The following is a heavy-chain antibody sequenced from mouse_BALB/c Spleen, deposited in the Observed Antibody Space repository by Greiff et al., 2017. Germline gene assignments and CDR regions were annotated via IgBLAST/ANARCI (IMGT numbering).Heavy chain of an antibody. V-gene: IGHV2-9*02. D-gene: IGHD1-1*01. CDR2: IWAGGST. Sequence: VQLQQSGPGLVAPSQSLSITCTVSGFSLTSYGVHWVRQPPGKGLEWLGVIWAGGSTNYNSALMSRLSISKDNSKSQVFLKMNSLQTDDTAMYYCARFITTGHWYFDVWGAGTTVTVSS. J-gene: IGHJ1*01. CDR1: GFSLTSYG. CDR3: ARFITTGHWYFDV.